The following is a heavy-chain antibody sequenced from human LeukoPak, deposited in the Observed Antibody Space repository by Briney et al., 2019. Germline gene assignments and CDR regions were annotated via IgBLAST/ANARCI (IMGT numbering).Heavy chain of an antibody. V-gene: IGHV3-33*01. J-gene: IGHJ4*02. Sequence: GGSLRLSCAASGFTFSDYGMHWFRQAPGKGLEWVAVIWYDGTKKYYADSVKGRFTISRDNSEKTLYLQMNSLRADDTAVYFCARDISSGWFDCWGQGTLVTVST. CDR3: ARDISSGWFDC. CDR2: IWYDGTKK. D-gene: IGHD6-25*01. CDR1: GFTFSDYG.